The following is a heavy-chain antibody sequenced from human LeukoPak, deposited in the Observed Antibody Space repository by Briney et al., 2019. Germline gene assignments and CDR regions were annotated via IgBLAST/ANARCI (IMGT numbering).Heavy chain of an antibody. D-gene: IGHD4-17*01. CDR2: IYHSGST. V-gene: IGHV4-38-2*02. J-gene: IGHJ6*03. CDR3: ARAVTVTKRSYFFYMAV. Sequence: PSETLSLTCTVSGYSISSGYYWGWIRQPPGKGLEWIGSIYHSGSTYYNPSLKSRVTISVDTSKNQFSLKLSSVTAADTAVYYCARAVTVTKRSYFFYMAVWGKGTTVTVSS. CDR1: GYSISSGYY.